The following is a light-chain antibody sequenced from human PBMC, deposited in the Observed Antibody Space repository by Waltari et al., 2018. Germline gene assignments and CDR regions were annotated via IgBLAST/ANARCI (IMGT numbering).Light chain of an antibody. Sequence: DIQMTQSPSSLSASVGXRVTITCRASQGISNYLAWYQQKPGKVPKLLIYAASTLQSGVPSRFSGSGSGTDFTLTISXLQPEDXXTYYCQKYNSAPWTXXXGTKVEIK. CDR2: AAS. CDR3: QKYNSAPWT. CDR1: QGISNY. J-gene: IGKJ1*01. V-gene: IGKV1-27*01.